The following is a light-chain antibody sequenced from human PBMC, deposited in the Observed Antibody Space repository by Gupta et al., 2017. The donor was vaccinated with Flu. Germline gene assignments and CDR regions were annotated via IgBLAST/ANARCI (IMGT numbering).Light chain of an antibody. CDR2: KAS. CDR3: QHYNTYPWT. CDR1: QTISTW. V-gene: IGKV1-5*03. Sequence: DIQMTQSPSNLSASVGDRVTITCRASQTISTWLAWYQQKPGKAPNLLIYKASTLESGVPSRFSGSGSGAEFILTISSLQPDDFATYYCQHYNTYPWTFGQGTKVEIK. J-gene: IGKJ1*01.